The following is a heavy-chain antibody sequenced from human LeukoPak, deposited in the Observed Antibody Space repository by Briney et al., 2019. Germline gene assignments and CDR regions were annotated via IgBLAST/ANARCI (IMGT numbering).Heavy chain of an antibody. D-gene: IGHD2-15*01. CDR1: GYTFNTYG. CDR3: ASAGAVVDNWFDP. CDR2: ISGYNGKT. V-gene: IGHV1-18*01. Sequence: ASVKVSCKASGYTFNTYGITGVRQAPGQGLEGMGWISGYNGKTKYAQKLQDRVTMTTDTSTTTAYMELRSLRSDDTAVYYCASAGAVVDNWFDPWGQGPLVPVSS. J-gene: IGHJ5*02.